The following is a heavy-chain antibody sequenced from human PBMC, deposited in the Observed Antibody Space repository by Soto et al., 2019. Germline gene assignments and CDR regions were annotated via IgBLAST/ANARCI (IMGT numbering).Heavy chain of an antibody. J-gene: IGHJ4*02. D-gene: IGHD1-26*01. CDR3: ARKRGSYALDY. V-gene: IGHV1-18*01. CDR1: GYTFTNYG. CDR2: ISAYNGNT. Sequence: QVQLVQSGAEVRKPGASVKVSCKASGYTFTNYGIIWVRQAPGQGLEWMGWISAYNGNTNYAQKLQGRVTMTTDTSTSTAYRELRSLRPDATAVYCWARKRGSYALDYWGQGTLVTVAS.